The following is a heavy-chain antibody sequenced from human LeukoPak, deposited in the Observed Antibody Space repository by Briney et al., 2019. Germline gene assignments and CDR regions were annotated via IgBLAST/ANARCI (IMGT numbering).Heavy chain of an antibody. V-gene: IGHV1-8*01. Sequence: GASVKVSCKASGYTFTSYDINWVRQATGQGLEWMGWMNPNSGNTGYAQKFQGRVTMTRNTSISTAYMELSSLRSEDTAVYCCASVGSGQAGEVHQWGQGTLVPVSS. CDR3: ASVGSGQAGEVHQ. D-gene: IGHD3-10*01. J-gene: IGHJ4*02. CDR1: GYTFTSYD. CDR2: MNPNSGNT.